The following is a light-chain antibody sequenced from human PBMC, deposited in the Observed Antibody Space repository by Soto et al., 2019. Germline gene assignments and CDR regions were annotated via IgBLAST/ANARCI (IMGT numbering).Light chain of an antibody. CDR2: AAS. V-gene: IGKV1-12*01. CDR1: QDISYW. CDR3: QQAHSFPIT. Sequence: DIQMTQSPSSVSASVGERVTITCRASQDISYWLAWYQQQSGKAPKLLIYAASSLQRGVPSRFSGSGSGTHFTLTNSNLQPEDFATYYCQQAHSFPITFGQGTRLEIK. J-gene: IGKJ5*01.